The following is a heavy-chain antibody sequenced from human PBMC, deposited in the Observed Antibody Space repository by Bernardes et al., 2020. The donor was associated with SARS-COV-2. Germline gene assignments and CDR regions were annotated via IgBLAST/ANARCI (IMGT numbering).Heavy chain of an antibody. CDR1: GFRVTNSW. D-gene: IGHD3-10*01. CDR3: VRAANIIIIPPTNARRLAFDIWGNFYYYGMDV. Sequence: GGSLRLSRAASGFRVTNSWMHWVRQSPGEGLVWVARLSLDGINTIYADSVKDRFTISRDDAENTLYLQMNSLRVEDTAVYYCVRAANIIIIPPTNARRLAFDIWGNFYYYGMDVWGQGTTVIVSS. CDR2: LSLDGINT. V-gene: IGHV3-74*01. J-gene: IGHJ6*02.